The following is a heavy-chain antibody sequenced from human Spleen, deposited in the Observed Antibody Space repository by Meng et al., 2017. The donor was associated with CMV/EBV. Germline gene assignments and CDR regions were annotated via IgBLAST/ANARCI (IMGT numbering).Heavy chain of an antibody. V-gene: IGHV5-51*01. CDR2: IYPVDSDT. CDR1: GDSFRSYW. CDR3: VRQGVQDWNGNFDY. Sequence: GSGDSFRSYWIGWVRQLPGKGLEWMGIIYPVDSDTRYSPSFQGQVTMSVDKSISTAYLQWSSLKASDTAMYFCVRQGVQDWNGNFDYWGQGTLVTVSS. J-gene: IGHJ4*02. D-gene: IGHD1-1*01.